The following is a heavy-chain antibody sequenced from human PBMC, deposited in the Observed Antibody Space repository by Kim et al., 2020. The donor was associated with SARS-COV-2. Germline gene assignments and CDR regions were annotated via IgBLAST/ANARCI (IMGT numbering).Heavy chain of an antibody. V-gene: IGHV1-18*01. D-gene: IGHD1-26*01. J-gene: IGHJ4*02. CDR3: ARFVVGATKGFDY. Sequence: NDAATLQGRVTMTTDKSTSTVYMELRNLRSDDTAVYYCARFVVGATKGFDYWGQGTLVTVSS.